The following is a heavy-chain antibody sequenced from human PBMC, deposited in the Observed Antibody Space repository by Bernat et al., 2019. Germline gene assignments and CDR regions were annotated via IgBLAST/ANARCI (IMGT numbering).Heavy chain of an antibody. Sequence: QVQLVESGGGVVQPGRSLRLSCAASGFTFSSYGMHWVRQAPGKGLEWVAVIWDDGSNKYYADSVKGRFTISRDNSKNTLYLQMNSLRAEDTAVYYCARDSYQYARKVFYGMDVWGQGTTVTVSS. CDR2: IWDDGSNK. V-gene: IGHV3-33*01. CDR3: ARDSYQYARKVFYGMDV. D-gene: IGHD2-8*01. J-gene: IGHJ6*02. CDR1: GFTFSSYG.